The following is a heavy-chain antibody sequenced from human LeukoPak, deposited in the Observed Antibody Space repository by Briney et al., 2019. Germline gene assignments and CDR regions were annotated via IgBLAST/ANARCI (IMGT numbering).Heavy chain of an antibody. J-gene: IGHJ4*02. CDR1: GFTFSDYY. Sequence: PGGSLRLSCAASGFTFSDYYMSWIRQAPGKGLEWVSYISSSGSTIYYADSVKGRFTISRDNAKNSLYLQMNSLRAEDTAMYYCARRYYDSSGYSRHFDYWGQGTLVTVSS. V-gene: IGHV3-11*01. CDR2: ISSSGSTI. D-gene: IGHD3-22*01. CDR3: ARRYYDSSGYSRHFDY.